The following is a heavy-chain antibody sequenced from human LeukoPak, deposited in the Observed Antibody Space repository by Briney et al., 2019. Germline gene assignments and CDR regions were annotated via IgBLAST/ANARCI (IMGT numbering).Heavy chain of an antibody. CDR1: GGSISSSSYY. V-gene: IGHV4-61*05. J-gene: IGHJ4*02. CDR3: ARLNRRSSSFFHRPYYFDY. D-gene: IGHD6-13*01. Sequence: SETLSLTCTVSGGSISSSSYYWGWIRQPPGKGLEGIGYIYYSGSTNYNPSLKSRVTISVDTSKTQFSLKLSSVTAADTAVYYCARLNRRSSSFFHRPYYFDYWGQGTLVTVSS. CDR2: IYYSGST.